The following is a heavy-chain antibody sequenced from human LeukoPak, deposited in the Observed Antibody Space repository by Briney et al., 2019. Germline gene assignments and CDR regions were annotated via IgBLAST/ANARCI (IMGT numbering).Heavy chain of an antibody. Sequence: PSETLSLTCSVSGGSISSYYWSWLRQPPGKGLEWIGYIYYSGSTNYNPSLKSRVTISVDTSKNQFSLKLSSVTAADTAVYYCARFHVGYSYGPTIYYYGMDVWGQGTTVTVSS. CDR2: IYYSGST. CDR1: GGSISSYY. D-gene: IGHD5-18*01. J-gene: IGHJ6*02. CDR3: ARFHVGYSYGPTIYYYGMDV. V-gene: IGHV4-59*01.